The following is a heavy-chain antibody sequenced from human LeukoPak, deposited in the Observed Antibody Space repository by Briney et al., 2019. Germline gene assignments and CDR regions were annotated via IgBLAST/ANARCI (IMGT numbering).Heavy chain of an antibody. V-gene: IGHV3-43D*03. CDR1: GFTFDDYA. CDR3: ARDNRWLRINYYMDV. CDR2: ISWDGGST. D-gene: IGHD5-12*01. J-gene: IGHJ6*03. Sequence: GGSLRLSCAASGFTFDDYAMHWVRQAPGKGLEWVSLISWDGGSTYYADSVKGRFTISRDNSKNTLYLQMNSLRAEDTAVYYCARDNRWLRINYYMDVWGKGTTVTVSS.